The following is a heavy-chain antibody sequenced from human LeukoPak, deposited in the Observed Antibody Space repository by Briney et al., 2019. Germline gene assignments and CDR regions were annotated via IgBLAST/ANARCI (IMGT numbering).Heavy chain of an antibody. Sequence: GESLKISCKVSGYRFTNYWIGWVRQMPGKGLEWMGIIYPGDSDTRYNPSFQGHVSISADKSIRTAYLQWSSLKASDTAMYYCARRFGVASFDPWGQGTLVTVSS. CDR2: IYPGDSDT. CDR1: GYRFTNYW. V-gene: IGHV5-51*01. J-gene: IGHJ5*02. CDR3: ARRFGVASFDP. D-gene: IGHD3-3*01.